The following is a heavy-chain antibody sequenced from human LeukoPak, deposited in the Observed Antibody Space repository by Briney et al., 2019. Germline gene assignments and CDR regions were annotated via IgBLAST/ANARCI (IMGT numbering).Heavy chain of an antibody. Sequence: GESLKISCKGSGYSFTSYWIGGVRQMPGKGRDWMGIIYPGDSDTRYSPSFQGQATISADKSISTAYLQWSSLKASDTAMYYCAGQYPDITGTVGAFDIWGQGTMVTVSS. J-gene: IGHJ3*02. V-gene: IGHV5-51*01. D-gene: IGHD1-20*01. CDR2: IYPGDSDT. CDR3: AGQYPDITGTVGAFDI. CDR1: GYSFTSYW.